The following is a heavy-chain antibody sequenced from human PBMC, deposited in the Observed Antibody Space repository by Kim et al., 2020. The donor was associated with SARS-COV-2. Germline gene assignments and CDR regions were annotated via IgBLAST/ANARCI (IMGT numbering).Heavy chain of an antibody. CDR2: GVT. J-gene: IGHJ4*02. CDR3: ATNFRYFDH. Sequence: GVTYYADSVKGRFTISRDNSKNTLYLQMSSLRVEDTAVYSCATNFRYFDHWGEGTLVAVSS. V-gene: IGHV3-23*01.